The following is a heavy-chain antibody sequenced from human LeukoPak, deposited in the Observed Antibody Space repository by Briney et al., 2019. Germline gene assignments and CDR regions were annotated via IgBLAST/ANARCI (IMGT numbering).Heavy chain of an antibody. CDR1: GYSISSGYY. CDR2: IYQGGST. CDR3: ARDLASCAGDCYSDGFDY. Sequence: SETLSLTCTVSGYSISSGYYWGWIRQSPGKGLEWIGSIYQGGSTYYNPSLRSRVIVSVDTSKNHFSLKMSSVTAADTVVYYCARDLASCAGDCYSDGFDYWGQGTLITVSS. J-gene: IGHJ4*02. V-gene: IGHV4-38-2*02. D-gene: IGHD2-21*02.